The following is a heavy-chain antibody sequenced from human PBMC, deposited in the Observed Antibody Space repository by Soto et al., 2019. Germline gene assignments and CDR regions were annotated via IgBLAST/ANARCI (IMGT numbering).Heavy chain of an antibody. D-gene: IGHD4-17*01. Sequence: PSETLSLTCAVSGGSISSGGYSWSCMRQPPGKGLEWIGYIYHSGSTYYNPSLKSRVTISVDTSKNQFSLKLSSVTAADTAVYYCARHGKLSYGDFDYWGQGTLVTVSS. CDR3: ARHGKLSYGDFDY. V-gene: IGHV4-30-2*03. J-gene: IGHJ4*02. CDR1: GGSISSGGYS. CDR2: IYHSGST.